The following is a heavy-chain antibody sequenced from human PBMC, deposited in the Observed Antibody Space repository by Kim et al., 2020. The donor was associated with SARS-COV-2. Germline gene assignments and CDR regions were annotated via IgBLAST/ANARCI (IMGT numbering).Heavy chain of an antibody. CDR1: GFTFSSYA. D-gene: IGHD2-21*02. J-gene: IGHJ4*02. CDR3: AGGGVVTAICDY. Sequence: GGSLRLSCAASGFTFSSYAMHWVRQAPGKGLEWVAVISYDGSNKYYADSVKGRFTISRDNSKNTLYLQMNSLRAEDTAVYYCAGGGVVTAICDYWGQGTLVTVSS. V-gene: IGHV3-30*04. CDR2: ISYDGSNK.